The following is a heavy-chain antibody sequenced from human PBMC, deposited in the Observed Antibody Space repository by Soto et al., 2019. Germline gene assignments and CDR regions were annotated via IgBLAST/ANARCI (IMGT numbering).Heavy chain of an antibody. CDR2: ISSGSSTI. CDR3: ARGPMPLGAIPS. D-gene: IGHD1-26*01. J-gene: IGHJ5*02. CDR1: GFNFNTHS. Sequence: EVQLVESGGGLVQPGGSLRLSCAASGFNFNTHSMNWVRQTPGKGLEWISYISSGSSTIYYADSLKGRFTISRHNAKNPVYLQMNSLRAEDTAVYYCARGPMPLGAIPSWGQGTLVTVSS. V-gene: IGHV3-48*01.